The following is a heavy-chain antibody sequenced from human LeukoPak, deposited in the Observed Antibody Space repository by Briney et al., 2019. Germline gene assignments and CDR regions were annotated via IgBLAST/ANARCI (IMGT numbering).Heavy chain of an antibody. V-gene: IGHV4-34*01. D-gene: IGHD3-22*01. J-gene: IGHJ4*02. CDR2: INHSGST. CDR1: GGSFSGYY. Sequence: PSETLSLTCSIHGGSFSGYYCSWIRQPPGKGLELIGEINHSGSTYYNPSLKNRVTISVDTSKNQFSLKLSSVTAADTAVYYCARAWYYYDSSGYYPFDYRGQGTLVTVSS. CDR3: ARAWYYYDSSGYYPFDY.